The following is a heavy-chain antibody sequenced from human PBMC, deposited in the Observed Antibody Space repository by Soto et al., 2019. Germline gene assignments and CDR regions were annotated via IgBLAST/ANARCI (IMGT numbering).Heavy chain of an antibody. V-gene: IGHV3-30-3*01. CDR3: ARDPGSGGYSGCPFDY. J-gene: IGHJ4*02. D-gene: IGHD5-12*01. CDR2: ISYDGSNK. CDR1: GFTFSSYA. Sequence: GGSLRLSCAASGFTFSSYAMHWVRQAPGKGLEWVAVISYDGSNKYYADSVKGRFTISRDNSKNTLYLQMNSLRAEDTAVYYCARDPGSGGYSGCPFDYWGQGTLVTVSS.